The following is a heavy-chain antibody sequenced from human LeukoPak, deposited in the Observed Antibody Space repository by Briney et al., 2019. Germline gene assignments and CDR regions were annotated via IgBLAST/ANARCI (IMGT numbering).Heavy chain of an antibody. D-gene: IGHD3-16*01. V-gene: IGHV3-23*01. J-gene: IGHJ4*01. CDR3: AKDRDHYXXXXXPXXDY. CDR1: GFTFSSYA. CDR2: ISGSGGST. Sequence: PGGSLRLSCAASGFTFSSYAMSWVRQAPGKGLEWVSAISGSGGSTYYADSVKGRFTISRDNSKNTLYLQMNSLRAEDTAVYYCAKDRDHYXXXXXPXXDYWGXGTLVTV.